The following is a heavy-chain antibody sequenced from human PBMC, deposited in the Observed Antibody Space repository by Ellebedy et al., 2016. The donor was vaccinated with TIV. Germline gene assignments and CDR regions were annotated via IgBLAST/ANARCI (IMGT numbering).Heavy chain of an antibody. CDR2: IHDTGNA. J-gene: IGHJ5*01. CDR1: GDSITRGSHY. V-gene: IGHV4-31*03. CDR3: ARGQGWRWFDS. Sequence: MPSETLSLTCSVFGDSITRGSHYRTWIRQRPGKGLEWIGFIHDTGNAYYNPSLKSRVTLFVDTSKNQFSLKVNLTTSADTAVYYCARGQGWRWFDSWGQGTRVTVSS. D-gene: IGHD2-15*01.